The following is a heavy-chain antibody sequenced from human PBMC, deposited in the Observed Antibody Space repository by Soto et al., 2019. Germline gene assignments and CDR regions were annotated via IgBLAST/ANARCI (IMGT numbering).Heavy chain of an antibody. CDR2: IYYSGST. D-gene: IGHD3-10*01. J-gene: IGHJ3*02. CDR3: ARRYGGAFAI. V-gene: IGHV4-59*08. CDR1: GGSISSYY. Sequence: TSETLSLTCTVSGGSISSYYWSWIRQPPGKGLEWIGYIYYSGSTNYNPSLKSRVTISVDTSKNQFSLKLSSVTAADTAVYYCARRYGGAFAIWGQGTMVTVSS.